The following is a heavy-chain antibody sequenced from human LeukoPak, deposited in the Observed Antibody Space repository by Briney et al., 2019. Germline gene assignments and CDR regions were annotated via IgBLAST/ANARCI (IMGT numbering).Heavy chain of an antibody. D-gene: IGHD6-19*01. Sequence: EASVKLSCNASGYTFTSYAMHWVRQAPGQRPEWMGWINAGNGNTKYSQEFQGRVTITRDTSASTAYMELSSLRSEDMAVYYCARTSSYSSGWYENWGQGTLVTVSS. J-gene: IGHJ4*02. CDR2: INAGNGNT. CDR3: ARTSSYSSGWYEN. CDR1: GYTFTSYA. V-gene: IGHV1-3*03.